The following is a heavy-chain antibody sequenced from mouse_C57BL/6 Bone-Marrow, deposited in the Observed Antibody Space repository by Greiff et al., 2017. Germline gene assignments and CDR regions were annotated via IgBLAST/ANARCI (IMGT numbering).Heavy chain of an antibody. CDR1: GFTFSSYG. J-gene: IGHJ2*01. CDR2: ISSGGSYT. V-gene: IGHV5-6*01. D-gene: IGHD2-2*01. CDR3: ARRGMVKGYFDY. Sequence: EVKLMESGGDLVKPGGSLKLSCAASGFTFSSYGMSWVRQTPDKRLEWVATISSGGSYTYYPDSVKWRFTISRDNAKNTLYLQMSSLKSEDTAMYYCARRGMVKGYFDYWGQGTTLTVSS.